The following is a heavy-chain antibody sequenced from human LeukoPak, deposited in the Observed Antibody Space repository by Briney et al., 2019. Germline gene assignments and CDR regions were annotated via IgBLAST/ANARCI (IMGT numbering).Heavy chain of an antibody. J-gene: IGHJ3*02. CDR2: IYYSGST. V-gene: IGHV4-59*08. Sequence: SETLSLTCTVSGGSISSYYWSWIRQPPGKGLEWIGYIYYSGSTNYNPSLKSRVTISVDTSKNQFSLKLSSVTAADTAVYHCARWGIREPVVTLPDAFDIWGQGTMVTVSS. CDR3: ARWGIREPVVTLPDAFDI. D-gene: IGHD4-23*01. CDR1: GGSISSYY.